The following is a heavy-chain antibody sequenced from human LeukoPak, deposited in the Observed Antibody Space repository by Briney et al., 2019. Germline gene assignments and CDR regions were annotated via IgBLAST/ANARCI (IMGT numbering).Heavy chain of an antibody. Sequence: VASVKVSCKASGYTFTSYGISWVRQAPGQGLEWMGWISAYNGNTNYAQKLQGRVTMTTDTSTSTAYMELRSLRSDDTAVYYCARVSFGELLYSLDYWGQGTLVTVSS. CDR1: GYTFTSYG. D-gene: IGHD3-10*01. J-gene: IGHJ4*02. V-gene: IGHV1-18*01. CDR2: ISAYNGNT. CDR3: ARVSFGELLYSLDY.